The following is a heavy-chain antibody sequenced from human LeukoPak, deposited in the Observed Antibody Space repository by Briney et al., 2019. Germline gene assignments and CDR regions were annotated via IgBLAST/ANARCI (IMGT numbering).Heavy chain of an antibody. D-gene: IGHD4-17*01. CDR3: ARDSGTTGEVKFVP. Sequence: SETLSLNCSVSGVSISNGSFYWGWIRQSPGQGLEWIGSIYYSGSTYYNPSLKSRVTMSIDTSKSQFFLNLRSVTAADTAVYYCARDSGTTGEVKFVPWGQGILVTVSS. J-gene: IGHJ5*02. CDR1: GVSISNGSFY. CDR2: IYYSGST. V-gene: IGHV4-39*07.